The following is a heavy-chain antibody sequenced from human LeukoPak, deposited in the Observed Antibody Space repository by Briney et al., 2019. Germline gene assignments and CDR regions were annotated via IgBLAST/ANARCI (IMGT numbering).Heavy chain of an antibody. CDR1: GFTFSSYS. J-gene: IGHJ5*02. CDR2: ISSSSSYI. V-gene: IGHV3-21*01. Sequence: GGSLRLSCAASGFTFSSYSMNWVRQAPGKGLEWVSSISSSSSYIYYADSVKGRFTISRDNAKNSLYLQMNSLRAEDTAVYYCARDRLLWFGELWNWFDPGGQGTLVTVSS. CDR3: ARDRLLWFGELWNWFDP. D-gene: IGHD3-10*01.